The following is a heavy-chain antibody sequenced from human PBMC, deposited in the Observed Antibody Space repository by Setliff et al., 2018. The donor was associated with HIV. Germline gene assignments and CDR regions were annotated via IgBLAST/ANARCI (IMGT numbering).Heavy chain of an antibody. CDR1: GFTVRDNY. J-gene: IGHJ5*02. CDR3: AKGVKWLDP. CDR2: IYSDGRT. D-gene: IGHD2-8*01. V-gene: IGHV3-53*01. Sequence: GGSLRLSCAASGFTVRDNYMTWVRQAPGKGLEWVSVIYSDGRTFYTDSVKGRFTISRDDSKNTVHLQMLSLRVDDTAAYYCAKGVKWLDPWGQGILVTVSS.